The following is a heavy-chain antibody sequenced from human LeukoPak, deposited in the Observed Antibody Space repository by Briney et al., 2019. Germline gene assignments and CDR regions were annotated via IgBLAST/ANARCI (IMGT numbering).Heavy chain of an antibody. D-gene: IGHD6-19*01. CDR1: GFTFSRYA. CDR3: ARVRGWYNYYFDY. CDR2: LGVSVSGSGGST. Sequence: QSGGSLRLSCAASGFTFSRYAMSWVRQAPGKGLEWVSALGVSVSGSGGSTYYADSVKGRFTISRDNSKNTLYLQMNSLRAEDTAVYYCARVRGWYNYYFDYWGQGTLVTVSS. J-gene: IGHJ4*02. V-gene: IGHV3-23*01.